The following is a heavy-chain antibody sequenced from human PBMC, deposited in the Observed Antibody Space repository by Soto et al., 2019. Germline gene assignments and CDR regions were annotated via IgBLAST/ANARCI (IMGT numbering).Heavy chain of an antibody. J-gene: IGHJ4*02. D-gene: IGHD4-17*01. V-gene: IGHV3-7*01. CDR3: ARVYPDPNGYGDYLSFDY. CDR2: IKQDGSEK. CDR1: GFTFSSYW. Sequence: PGGSLRLSCAASGFTFSSYWMSWVRQAPGKGLEWVANIKQDGSEKYYVDSVKGRFTISRDNAKNSLYLQMNSLRAEDTAVYYCARVYPDPNGYGDYLSFDYWGQGTLVTVSS.